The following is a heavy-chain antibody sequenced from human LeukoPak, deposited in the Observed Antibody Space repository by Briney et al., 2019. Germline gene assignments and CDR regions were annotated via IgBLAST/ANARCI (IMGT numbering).Heavy chain of an antibody. CDR1: GGSISSSSYY. V-gene: IGHV4-39*01. J-gene: IGHJ4*02. CDR3: ARSYSSSWEHPPHYFDY. Sequence: PSETLSLTCTVSGGSISSSSYYWGWIRQPPGKGLEWIGSIYYSGSTYYNPSLKSRVTISVDTSKNQFSLKLSSVTAADTAVYYCARSYSSSWEHPPHYFDYWGQGALVTVSS. D-gene: IGHD6-13*01. CDR2: IYYSGST.